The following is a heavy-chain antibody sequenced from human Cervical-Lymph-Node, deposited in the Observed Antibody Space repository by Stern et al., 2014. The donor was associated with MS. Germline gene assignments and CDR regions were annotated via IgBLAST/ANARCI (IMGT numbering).Heavy chain of an antibody. V-gene: IGHV1-46*03. D-gene: IGHD2-15*01. Sequence: VQLVESGAEVKKPGASVKVSCKASGYTFTNYYMHWVRQAPGQGLEWLGIINPSGGSTSYAPKFQGRVTMTRDTSTGTVYMELSSLRSEDTAVYYCARRGDCSGSSCLLDYWGQGTLVTVSS. J-gene: IGHJ4*02. CDR2: INPSGGST. CDR3: ARRGDCSGSSCLLDY. CDR1: GYTFTNYY.